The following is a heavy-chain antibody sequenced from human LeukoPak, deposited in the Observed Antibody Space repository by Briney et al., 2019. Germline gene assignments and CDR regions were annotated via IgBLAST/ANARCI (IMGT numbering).Heavy chain of an antibody. Sequence: HPGGSLRLSCAASGFIFNNYGLIWVRQAPGKGLEWVSAISNDGGGTHYADFVEGRFTISRDNAKNTLFLQMSSLRAEDTALYYCAKGSSGYFADLWGQGTLVTVSS. CDR2: ISNDGGGT. CDR1: GFIFNNYG. V-gene: IGHV3-23*01. J-gene: IGHJ5*02. D-gene: IGHD3-22*01. CDR3: AKGSSGYFADL.